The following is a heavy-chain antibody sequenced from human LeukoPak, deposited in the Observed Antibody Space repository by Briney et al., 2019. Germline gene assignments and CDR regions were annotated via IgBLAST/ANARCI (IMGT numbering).Heavy chain of an antibody. Sequence: GGSLRLSCAASGFTFSSYAMSWVRQAPGKGREWVSAISGSGGSTYYADSVKGRFTISGDNSKNTLYLQMNSLRAEDTAVYYCAKEGGATILQFDYWGQGTLVTVSS. D-gene: IGHD1-26*01. CDR1: GFTFSSYA. CDR2: ISGSGGST. V-gene: IGHV3-23*01. CDR3: AKEGGATILQFDY. J-gene: IGHJ4*02.